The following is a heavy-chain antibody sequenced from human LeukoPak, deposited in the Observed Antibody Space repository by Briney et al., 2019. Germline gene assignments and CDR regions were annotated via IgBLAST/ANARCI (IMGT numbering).Heavy chain of an antibody. CDR3: ARMTTVTPAQTGFDP. CDR1: GGSISSYY. J-gene: IGHJ5*02. D-gene: IGHD4-17*01. V-gene: IGHV4-59*12. CDR2: IYYSGST. Sequence: PSETLSLTCTVSGGSISSYYWSWIRQPPGKGLEWIGYIYYSGSTNYNPSLKSRVTISVDTSKNQFSLKLSSVTAADTAVYYCARMTTVTPAQTGFDPWGQGTLVTVSS.